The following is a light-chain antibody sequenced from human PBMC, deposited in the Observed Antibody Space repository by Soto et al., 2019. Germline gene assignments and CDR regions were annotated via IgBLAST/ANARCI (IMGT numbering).Light chain of an antibody. J-gene: IGKJ1*01. CDR3: QQYYSYPRT. CDR2: AAS. CDR1: QGISSY. V-gene: IGKV1-8*01. Sequence: AIRTTQSPSSFSASTGDRVTITCRASQGISSYLAWYQQKPGKAPKLLIYAASTLQSGVPSRFSGSGSGTDFTLTISCLQSEDFVTYYCQQYYSYPRTFGQGTKV.